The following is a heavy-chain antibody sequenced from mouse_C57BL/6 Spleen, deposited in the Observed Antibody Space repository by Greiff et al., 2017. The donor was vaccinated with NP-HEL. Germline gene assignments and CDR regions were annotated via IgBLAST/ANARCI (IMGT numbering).Heavy chain of an antibody. J-gene: IGHJ3*01. CDR3: ARKTAQAGTWFAY. CDR1: GYTFTSYW. CDR2: IDPSDSYT. Sequence: VQLQQPGAELVMPGASVKLSCKASGYTFTSYWMHWVKQRPGQGLEWIGEIDPSDSYTNYNQKFKGKSTLTVDKSSSTAYMQLSSLTSEDSAVYYCARKTAQAGTWFAYWGQGTLVTVSA. D-gene: IGHD3-2*02. V-gene: IGHV1-69*01.